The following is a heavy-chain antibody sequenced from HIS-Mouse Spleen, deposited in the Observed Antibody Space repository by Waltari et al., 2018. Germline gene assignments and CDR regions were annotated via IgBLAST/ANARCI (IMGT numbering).Heavy chain of an antibody. D-gene: IGHD6-19*01. CDR1: GGSISSSSYY. CDR2: IYYSGST. J-gene: IGHJ3*02. CDR3: ARRGVVPIAVAAFDI. Sequence: QLQLQESGPGLVKPSETLSLTCTVSGGSISSSSYYWGWIRQPPGKGLEWIGSIYYSGSTYYNPSLKSRVTISVDTSKNQFSLKLSSVTAADTAVYYCARRGVVPIAVAAFDIWGQGTMVTVSS. V-gene: IGHV4-39*01.